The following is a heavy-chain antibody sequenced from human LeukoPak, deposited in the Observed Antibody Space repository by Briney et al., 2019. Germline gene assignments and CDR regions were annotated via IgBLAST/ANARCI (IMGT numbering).Heavy chain of an antibody. D-gene: IGHD3-10*01. V-gene: IGHV3-53*01. J-gene: IGHJ4*02. CDR1: GFFVSNNY. CDR2: LYSGSTT. Sequence: GGSLRLSCTASGFFVSNNYMNWVRQAPGKGLEWVSVLYSGSTTYYADSVKGRFTISRDNSKNKLYLQMNSLRVEDTAVYYCARGGGARPTDYWGQGTLVTVSS. CDR3: ARGGGARPTDY.